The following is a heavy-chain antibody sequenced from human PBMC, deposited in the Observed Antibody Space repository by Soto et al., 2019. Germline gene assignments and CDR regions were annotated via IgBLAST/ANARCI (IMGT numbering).Heavy chain of an antibody. Sequence: EVQLVQSGAEVKKPGESLKISCKGSGYSFTSYWIGWVRQMPGKGLEWVGIIYPGDSDTRYSPSFQGQVTISADKSISTAYLQWSSLKASDTAMYYCARHPAGYSGSLPSGDYYYYYMDVWGKGTTVTVSS. V-gene: IGHV5-51*01. CDR1: GYSFTSYW. J-gene: IGHJ6*03. D-gene: IGHD5-12*01. CDR2: IYPGDSDT. CDR3: ARHPAGYSGSLPSGDYYYYYMDV.